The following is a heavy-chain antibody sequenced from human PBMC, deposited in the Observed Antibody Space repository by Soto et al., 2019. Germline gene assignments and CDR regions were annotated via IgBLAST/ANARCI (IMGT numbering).Heavy chain of an antibody. J-gene: IGHJ4*02. Sequence: GGSLRLSCAASGFTFSDYYMSWIRQAPGKGLEWVSYISSSSTYTNYADSVKGRFTISRDNAKNSLYLQMNSLRADDTAVYYCVKGGACSGGTCYVGLLDYWGQGALVTVYS. CDR1: GFTFSDYY. CDR3: VKGGACSGGTCYVGLLDY. V-gene: IGHV3-11*06. D-gene: IGHD2-15*01. CDR2: ISSSSTYT.